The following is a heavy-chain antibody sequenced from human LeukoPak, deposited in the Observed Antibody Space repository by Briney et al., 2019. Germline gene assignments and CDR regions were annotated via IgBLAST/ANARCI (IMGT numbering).Heavy chain of an antibody. CDR1: GGSISSYY. J-gene: IGHJ6*03. CDR3: ARGGGITIFGVVRYMDV. Sequence: SETLSLTCTVSGGSISSYYWSWIRQPAGKGLEWIGRIYTSGSTNYNPSLKSRVTMSVDTSKNQFSLKLSSVTAADTAVYYCARGGGITIFGVVRYMDVWGKGTTVTVSS. CDR2: IYTSGST. D-gene: IGHD3-3*01. V-gene: IGHV4-4*07.